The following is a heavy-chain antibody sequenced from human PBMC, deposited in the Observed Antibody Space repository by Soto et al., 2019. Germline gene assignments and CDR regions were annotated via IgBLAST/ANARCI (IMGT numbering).Heavy chain of an antibody. CDR1: GGSISSSSYY. V-gene: IGHV4-39*01. J-gene: IGHJ6*02. D-gene: IGHD6-19*01. CDR3: ARRGYSSGWGYYYYGMDV. CDR2: IYYSGST. Sequence: QLQLQESGPGLVKPSETLSLTSTVAGGSISSSSYYWGWIRQPPGKGLEWIGSIYYSGSTYYNPSLKSRVTISVDTSKNQFSLKLSSVTAADTAVYYCARRGYSSGWGYYYYGMDVWGQGTTVTVSS.